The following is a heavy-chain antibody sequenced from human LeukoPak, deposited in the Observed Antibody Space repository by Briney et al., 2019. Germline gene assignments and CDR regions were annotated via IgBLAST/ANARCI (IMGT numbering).Heavy chain of an antibody. J-gene: IGHJ5*02. CDR3: ARGNLGLGYFDWFDP. V-gene: IGHV4-34*01. Sequence: SETLSLTCAVSGGSFSGYYWSWIRQPPGKGLEWIWEINHSGSTNYNPSLKSRVTISVDTSKNQFSLKLSSVTAADTAVYYCARGNLGLGYFDWFDPWGQGTLVTVSS. D-gene: IGHD3-9*01. CDR2: INHSGST. CDR1: GGSFSGYY.